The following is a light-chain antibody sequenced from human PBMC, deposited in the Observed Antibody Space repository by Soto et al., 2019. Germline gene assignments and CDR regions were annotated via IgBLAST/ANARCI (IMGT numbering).Light chain of an antibody. CDR1: QSVSSN. CDR3: QQYGSSALT. J-gene: IGKJ4*01. CDR2: GAS. Sequence: MTQSPSTLSASLGDTVTVTCRASQSVSSNLAWYQQKPGQAPRLLIHGASTRATGIPARFNGSGSGTDFTLTISRLEPEDFAVYYCQQYGSSALTFGGGTKVDIK. V-gene: IGKV3-15*01.